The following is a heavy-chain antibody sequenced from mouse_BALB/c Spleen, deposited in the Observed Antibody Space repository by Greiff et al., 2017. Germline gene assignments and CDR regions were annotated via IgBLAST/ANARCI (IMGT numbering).Heavy chain of an antibody. Sequence: VQLQQSGPGLVKPSQSLSLTCSVTGYSITSGYYWNWIRQFPGNKLEWMGYISYDGSNNYNPSLKNRISITRDTSKNQFFLKLNSVTTEDTATYYCAPIYYDYDPAWFAYWGQGTLVTVSA. V-gene: IGHV3-6*02. CDR2: ISYDGSN. CDR1: GYSITSGYY. J-gene: IGHJ3*01. D-gene: IGHD2-4*01. CDR3: APIYYDYDPAWFAY.